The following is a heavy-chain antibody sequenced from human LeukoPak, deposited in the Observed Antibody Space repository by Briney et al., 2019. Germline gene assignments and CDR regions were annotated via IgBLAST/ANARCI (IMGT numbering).Heavy chain of an antibody. D-gene: IGHD2-15*01. CDR1: GGSFSGYY. J-gene: IGHJ6*02. CDR2: IYYSGST. V-gene: IGHV4-59*01. CDR3: ARDHRYCSGGSCSVRDGMDV. Sequence: PSETLSLTCAVYGGSFSGYYWSWIRQPPGKGLEWIGYIYYSGSTNYNPSLKSRVTISVDTSKNQFSLKLSSVTAADTAVYYCARDHRYCSGGSCSVRDGMDVWGQGTTVTVSS.